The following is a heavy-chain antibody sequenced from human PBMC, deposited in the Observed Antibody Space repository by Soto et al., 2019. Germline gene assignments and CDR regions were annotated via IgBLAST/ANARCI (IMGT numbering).Heavy chain of an antibody. Sequence: GGSLRLSCAASGFTFSSYSMNWVHQAPGKGLEWVSSISSSSSYIYYADSVKGRFTISRDNAKNSLYLQMNSLRAEDTAVYYCARDGMITFGGVPDYWGQGTLVTVSS. CDR1: GFTFSSYS. D-gene: IGHD3-16*01. J-gene: IGHJ4*02. CDR2: ISSSSSYI. V-gene: IGHV3-21*01. CDR3: ARDGMITFGGVPDY.